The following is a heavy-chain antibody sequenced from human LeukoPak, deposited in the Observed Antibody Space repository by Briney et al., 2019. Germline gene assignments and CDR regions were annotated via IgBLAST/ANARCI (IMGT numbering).Heavy chain of an antibody. Sequence: TSETLSLTCTVSGGSISSYYWSWIRQPPGKGLEWIGYIYYSGSTNYNPSLKSRVTISVDTSKNQFSLKLSSVTAADTAVYYCARGRPSPRRLYDYWGQGTLVTVSS. CDR3: ARGRPSPRRLYDY. D-gene: IGHD3-16*02. CDR2: IYYSGST. V-gene: IGHV4-59*01. CDR1: GGSISSYY. J-gene: IGHJ4*02.